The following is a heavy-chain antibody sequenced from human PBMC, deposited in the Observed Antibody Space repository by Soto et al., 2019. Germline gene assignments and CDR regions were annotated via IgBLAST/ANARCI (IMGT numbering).Heavy chain of an antibody. D-gene: IGHD6-19*01. Sequence: PSQTLSLTCDISWDTVSSNSAVWNWIRQSPSRGLEWLGRTYYRSKWSNDYAVSAKNRITITPDTSKNQVSLQLKSLTPEDTAVYYCARDSGWTSDGMDLWGHGTTVTVSS. J-gene: IGHJ6*02. CDR3: ARDSGWTSDGMDL. CDR1: WDTVSSNSAV. CDR2: TYYRSKWSN. V-gene: IGHV6-1*01.